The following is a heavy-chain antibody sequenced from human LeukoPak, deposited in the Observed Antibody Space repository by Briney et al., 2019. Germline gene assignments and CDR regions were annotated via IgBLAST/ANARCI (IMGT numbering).Heavy chain of an antibody. J-gene: IGHJ3*02. Sequence: SVKVSCKASGGTFSSYAISWVRQAPGQGLEWMGGIIPIFGTANYAQKFQGRVAITTDESTSTAYMELSSLRSEDTAVYYCARDLMPNIVVVPAAYAFDIWGQGTMVTVSS. CDR3: ARDLMPNIVVVPAAYAFDI. CDR2: IIPIFGTA. CDR1: GGTFSSYA. D-gene: IGHD2-2*01. V-gene: IGHV1-69*05.